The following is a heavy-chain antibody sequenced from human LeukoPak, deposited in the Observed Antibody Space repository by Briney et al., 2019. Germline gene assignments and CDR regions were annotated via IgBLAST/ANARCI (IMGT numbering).Heavy chain of an antibody. CDR2: ISSSSSYI. V-gene: IGHV3-21*01. CDR3: TRAPPGRDGYSEY. Sequence: PGGSLRLSCAASGFTFSSYSMNWVRQAPGKGLEWVSSISSSSSYIYYADSVEGRFTISRDNAKSSLFLQMNSLRAEDTAVYYCTRAPPGRDGYSEYWGQGTVVTVST. CDR1: GFTFSSYS. J-gene: IGHJ4*02. D-gene: IGHD5-24*01.